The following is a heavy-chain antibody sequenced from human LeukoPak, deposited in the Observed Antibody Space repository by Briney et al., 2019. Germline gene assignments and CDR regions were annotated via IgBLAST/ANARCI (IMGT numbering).Heavy chain of an antibody. CDR1: GFTFRSYA. V-gene: IGHV3-23*01. CDR2: ISGSGSST. D-gene: IGHD3-16*01. CDR3: AKDGPASWGYFDY. J-gene: IGHJ4*02. Sequence: GGSLRLSCAASGFTFRSYAMNWVRQAPGKGLEWVSAISGSGSSTYYADSVKGRFTISRDNSKNTLYLRMNSLRAEDTAEYYCAKDGPASWGYFDYWGQGTLVTVSS.